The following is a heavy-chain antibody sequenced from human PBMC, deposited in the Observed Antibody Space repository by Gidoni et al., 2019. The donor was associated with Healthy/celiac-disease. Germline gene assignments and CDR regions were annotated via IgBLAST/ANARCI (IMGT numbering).Heavy chain of an antibody. V-gene: IGHV4-59*01. CDR3: ARDGGGSSSWYNYYYGMDV. Sequence: QVQLQESGAGLVKPSETLYLTCTVSGGSISSYYWSWNRQPLGKGLEWIVYIYYSGSTNYNPSLKSRVTISVDTSKNQCSLKLSSVTAADTAVYYCARDGGGSSSWYNYYYGMDVWGQGTTVTVSS. J-gene: IGHJ6*02. CDR1: GGSISSYY. D-gene: IGHD6-13*01. CDR2: IYYSGST.